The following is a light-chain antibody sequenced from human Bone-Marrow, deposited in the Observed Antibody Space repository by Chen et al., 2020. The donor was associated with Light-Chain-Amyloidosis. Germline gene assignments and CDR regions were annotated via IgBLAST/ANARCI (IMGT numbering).Light chain of an antibody. CDR2: FNN. Sequence: QSVLTQPPSASGTPGQTVTISCSGSTSNIGSKVVNWYQQLPGTAPQLLIYFNNQRPSGVPDRFSGSKSGTSASLAISGLQSEDGADYYCTAWDDSLDGPVFGGGTKLTVL. V-gene: IGLV1-44*01. CDR1: TSNIGSKV. J-gene: IGLJ3*02. CDR3: TAWDDSLDGPV.